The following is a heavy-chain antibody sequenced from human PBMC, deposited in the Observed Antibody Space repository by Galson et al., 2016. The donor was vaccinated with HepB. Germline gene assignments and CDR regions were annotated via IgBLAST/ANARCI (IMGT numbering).Heavy chain of an antibody. J-gene: IGHJ4*02. D-gene: IGHD1-14*01. V-gene: IGHV3-30*03. CDR3: VRGNPLADY. CDR2: ISYDGSNK. CDR1: GFTFSNYG. Sequence: SLRLSCAASGFTFSNYGLHWVRQAPGKGLEWVAVISYDGSNKYYADSVKGRFTISRDNSKNTLSLQMNSLRAEDTAVYYCVRGNPLADYWGQGTLVTVSS.